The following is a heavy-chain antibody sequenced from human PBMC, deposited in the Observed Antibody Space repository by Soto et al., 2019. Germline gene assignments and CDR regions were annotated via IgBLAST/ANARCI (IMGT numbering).Heavy chain of an antibody. V-gene: IGHV1-69*06. CDR2: IIPIFGTA. CDR3: ARQVDIHGSGWFEYFDY. J-gene: IGHJ4*02. D-gene: IGHD6-19*01. CDR1: GGTFSSYA. Sequence: ASVKVSCKASGGTFSSYAISWVRQAPGQGLERMGGIIPIFGTANYAQKFQGRVTIAADKSTATTYMELSSLRSEDTAIYFCARQVDIHGSGWFEYFDYWGQGTLVTVSS.